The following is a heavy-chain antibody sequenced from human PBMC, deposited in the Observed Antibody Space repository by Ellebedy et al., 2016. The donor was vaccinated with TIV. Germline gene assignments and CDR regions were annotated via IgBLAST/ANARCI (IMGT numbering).Heavy chain of an antibody. CDR2: ISFAGNHK. CDR1: GFTFRDYV. D-gene: IGHD5-24*01. Sequence: GESLKISXAASGFTFRDYVMHWVRQAPSRGLEWVAAISFAGNHKHYADAVQGRFTISKDNSKNTLYLQMNSLTSEDTAVYYCARLMEVATVVYYYGMDVWGQGTTVTVSS. CDR3: ARLMEVATVVYYYGMDV. J-gene: IGHJ6*02. V-gene: IGHV3-30-3*01.